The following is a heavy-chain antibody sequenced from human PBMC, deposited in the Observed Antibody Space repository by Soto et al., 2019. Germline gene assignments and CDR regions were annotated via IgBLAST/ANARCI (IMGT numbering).Heavy chain of an antibody. J-gene: IGHJ4*02. CDR3: ARGGALSTSWYWGDGLDS. V-gene: IGHV1-69*06. CDR1: GYSFSSHA. D-gene: IGHD6-13*01. Sequence: QMQLEQSGSEVKKSGSSVKVSCKASGYSFSSHAITWVRQAPGQGLEWMGGIIPVFGTPSYAQKFQGRVTISADKSTNTSYLELRSLRSEDTAVYYCARGGALSTSWYWGDGLDSWGQGTQVTVSS. CDR2: IIPVFGTP.